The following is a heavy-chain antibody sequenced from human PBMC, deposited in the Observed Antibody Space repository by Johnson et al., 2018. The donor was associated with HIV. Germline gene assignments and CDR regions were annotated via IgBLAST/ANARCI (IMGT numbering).Heavy chain of an antibody. D-gene: IGHD2-15*01. V-gene: IGHV3-66*01. CDR3: AKDGGRLRTDAFDI. CDR2: IYGGGST. CDR1: GFTFSNAW. J-gene: IGHJ3*02. Sequence: VQLVESGGGLVKPGGSLRLSCAASGFTFSNAWMSWVRQAPGKGLEWVSIIYGGGSTYYADSVKGRFTISRDNSKNTLYLQMNSLRAEDTAVYYCAKDGGRLRTDAFDIWGQGTMVTVSS.